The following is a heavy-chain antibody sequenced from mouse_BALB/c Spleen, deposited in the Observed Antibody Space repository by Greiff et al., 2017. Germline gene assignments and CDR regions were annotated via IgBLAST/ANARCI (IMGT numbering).Heavy chain of an antibody. CDR2: ISDGGSYT. CDR1: GFTFSDYY. Sequence: EVKLMESGGGLVKPGGSLKLSCAASGFTFSDYYMYWVRQTPEKRLEWVATISDGGSYTYYPDSVKGRFTISRDNAKKNLYLQMSSLKTEDTAMYYCARAKLRYYAMDYWGQGTSVTVSS. J-gene: IGHJ4*01. V-gene: IGHV5-4*02. D-gene: IGHD1-1*01. CDR3: ARAKLRYYAMDY.